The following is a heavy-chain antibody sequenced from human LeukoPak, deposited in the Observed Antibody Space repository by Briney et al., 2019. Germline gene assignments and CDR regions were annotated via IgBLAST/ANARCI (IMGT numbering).Heavy chain of an antibody. CDR1: GYTFTSYG. V-gene: IGHV1-2*02. CDR2: INPNSGGT. D-gene: IGHD1-26*01. J-gene: IGHJ4*02. CDR3: AKTKWELAPHFDY. Sequence: GASVKVSCKASGYTFTSYGISWVRQAPGQGLEWMGWINPNSGGTNYAQKFQGRVTMTRDTSISTAYMELSRLRSDDTAVYYCAKTKWELAPHFDYWGQGTLVTVSS.